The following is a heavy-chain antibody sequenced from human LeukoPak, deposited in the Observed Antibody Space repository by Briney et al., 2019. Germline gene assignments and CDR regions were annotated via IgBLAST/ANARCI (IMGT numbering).Heavy chain of an antibody. CDR3: ARDGTSADDY. J-gene: IGHJ4*02. Sequence: WASVKVPCKTSGYTFSNFGINWVRQAPGQGLEWMGWISGNNDNPNYGQKFQGRFTVTTDSSTSTAYMELRNLTFDDTAVYYCARDGTSADDYWGQGTQVTVSS. CDR2: ISGNNDNP. D-gene: IGHD1-26*01. V-gene: IGHV1-18*01. CDR1: GYTFSNFG.